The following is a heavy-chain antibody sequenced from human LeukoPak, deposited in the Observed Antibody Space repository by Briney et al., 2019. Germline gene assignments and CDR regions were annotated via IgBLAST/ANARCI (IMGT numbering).Heavy chain of an antibody. D-gene: IGHD3-3*01. Sequence: GGSLRLSCAASGFTVSSNYMSWVRQAPGKGLEWVSVIYSGGSTYYADSVKGRFTISRHNSKNTLYLQMNSLRAEDTAVYYCARDRGNDFWSGIDYWGQGTLVTVSS. J-gene: IGHJ4*02. CDR1: GFTVSSNY. CDR3: ARDRGNDFWSGIDY. CDR2: IYSGGST. V-gene: IGHV3-53*01.